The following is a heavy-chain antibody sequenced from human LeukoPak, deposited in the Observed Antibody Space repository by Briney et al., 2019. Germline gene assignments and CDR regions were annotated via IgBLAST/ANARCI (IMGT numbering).Heavy chain of an antibody. CDR2: IFFDGTKR. CDR3: ARDHGCSGGACYFFDY. Sequence: GGSLRLSCAASGFTFSTYGMHWVRQAPGKGLEWVAVIFFDGTKRYYADSVKGRFTISRDNSRNTVSLEMNSLRPEDTAIYYCARDHGCSGGACYFFDYWGQGALVTVSS. CDR1: GFTFSTYG. J-gene: IGHJ4*02. D-gene: IGHD2-15*01. V-gene: IGHV3-30*19.